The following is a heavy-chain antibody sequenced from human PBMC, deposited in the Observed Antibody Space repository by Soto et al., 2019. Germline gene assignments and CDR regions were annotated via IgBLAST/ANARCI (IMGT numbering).Heavy chain of an antibody. Sequence: QVQLVESGGGVVQPGRSLRLSCAASGFTFSSYGMHWVRQAPGKGLEWVAVISYDGSNKYYADSVKGRFTISRDNSKNTLYLQMTSLRAEDTAVYYCAKPRQITSLLLYYFDYWGQGTLVTVSS. V-gene: IGHV3-30*18. CDR2: ISYDGSNK. J-gene: IGHJ4*02. CDR3: AKPRQITSLLLYYFDY. CDR1: GFTFSSYG. D-gene: IGHD2-15*01.